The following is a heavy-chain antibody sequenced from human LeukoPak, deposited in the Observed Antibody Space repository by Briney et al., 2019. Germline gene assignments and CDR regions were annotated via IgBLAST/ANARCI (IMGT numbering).Heavy chain of an antibody. J-gene: IGHJ3*02. V-gene: IGHV3-23*01. CDR3: VRGDLMARLSGAFDI. D-gene: IGHD3-10*01. CDR1: GFTFSSYG. CDR2: ISGSGGST. Sequence: PGGSLRLSCAASGFTFSSYGMSWVRQAPGKGREGVSAISGSGGSTYYADSVKGRFTISRDNSKNKLYLQMNSLRAEDTAVYYCVRGDLMARLSGAFDIWGQGTMVTVSS.